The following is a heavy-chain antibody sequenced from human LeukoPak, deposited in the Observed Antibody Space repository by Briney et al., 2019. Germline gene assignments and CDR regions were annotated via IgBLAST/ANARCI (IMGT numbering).Heavy chain of an antibody. CDR2: ISSSGSTI. CDR1: GGSFSGYY. D-gene: IGHD5-12*01. Sequence: LSLTCAVYGGSFSGYYWSWIRQPPGKGLEWVSYISSSGSTIYYADSVKGRFTISRDNAKNSLYLQMNSLRAEDTAVYYCTREGYDLGGQGTLVTVSS. CDR3: TREGYDL. V-gene: IGHV3-11*01. J-gene: IGHJ4*02.